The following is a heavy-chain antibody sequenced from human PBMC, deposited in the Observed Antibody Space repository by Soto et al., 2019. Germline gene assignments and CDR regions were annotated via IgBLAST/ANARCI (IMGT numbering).Heavy chain of an antibody. Sequence: SVKVSCKTSGDTFSTSIINWVRQAPGQGLEWMGGIIPISGTSNYAQKLQGRVTITADESTSTAYLELSSLRSEDTAVYYCARPRYSYGYSFYYWGKGSLVTVSS. J-gene: IGHJ4*02. V-gene: IGHV1-69*13. CDR3: ARPRYSYGYSFYY. CDR1: GDTFSTSI. CDR2: IIPISGTS. D-gene: IGHD5-18*01.